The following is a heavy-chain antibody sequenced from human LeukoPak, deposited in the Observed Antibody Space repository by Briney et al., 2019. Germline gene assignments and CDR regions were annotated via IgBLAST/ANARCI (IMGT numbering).Heavy chain of an antibody. D-gene: IGHD2-2*01. Sequence: GGSLRLSCAASGFTFSNYAMSWVRQAPGKGLEWVSAISGSGGSTYYADSVKGRFTISRDNSKNTLYLQMNSLRAEDTAVYYCAKWGYIVVVPAAIRDDYWGQGTLVTVSS. CDR3: AKWGYIVVVPAAIRDDY. V-gene: IGHV3-23*01. J-gene: IGHJ4*02. CDR2: ISGSGGST. CDR1: GFTFSNYA.